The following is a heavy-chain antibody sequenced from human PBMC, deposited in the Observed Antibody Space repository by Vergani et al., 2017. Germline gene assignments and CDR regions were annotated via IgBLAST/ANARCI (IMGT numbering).Heavy chain of an antibody. Sequence: EVQLVESGGGLVQPGGSLRLSCAASGFTFSSYAMHWVRQAPGKGLEYVSAISSNGGSTYYANSVKGRFTISRDNSKNTLYLQMGSLRAEDMAVYYCARATLTGTTFAFDYWGQGTLVTVSS. CDR3: ARATLTGTTFAFDY. CDR2: ISSNGGST. V-gene: IGHV3-64*01. CDR1: GFTFSSYA. J-gene: IGHJ4*02. D-gene: IGHD1-20*01.